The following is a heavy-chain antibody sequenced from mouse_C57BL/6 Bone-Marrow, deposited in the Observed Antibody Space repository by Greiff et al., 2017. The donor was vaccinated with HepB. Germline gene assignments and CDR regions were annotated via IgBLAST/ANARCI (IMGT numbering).Heavy chain of an antibody. V-gene: IGHV1-64*01. J-gene: IGHJ2*01. CDR1: GYTFTSYW. CDR2: IHPNSGST. CDR3: ARGYYYGSRSFDY. D-gene: IGHD1-1*01. Sequence: QVQLQQPGAELVKPGASVKLSCKASGYTFTSYWMHWVKQRPGQGLEWIGMIHPNSGSTNYNEKFKSKATLTVDKSSSTAYMQLSSLTSEDSAVYYCARGYYYGSRSFDYWGQGTTLTVSS.